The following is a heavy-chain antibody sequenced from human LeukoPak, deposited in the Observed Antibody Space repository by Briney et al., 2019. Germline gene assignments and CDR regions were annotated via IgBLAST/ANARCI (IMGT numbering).Heavy chain of an antibody. Sequence: SETLSLTCTVSGGSITRNTYYWGWIRQAPGKGLEWIGNIYHSGSTNYNPSLKSRVTISVDTSKNQFSLKLSSVTAADTAVYYCARQEGAYYYDSSGYYYVRNGYFDYWGQGTLVTVSS. CDR2: IYHSGST. V-gene: IGHV4-39*01. CDR3: ARQEGAYYYDSSGYYYVRNGYFDY. D-gene: IGHD3-22*01. CDR1: GGSITRNTYY. J-gene: IGHJ4*02.